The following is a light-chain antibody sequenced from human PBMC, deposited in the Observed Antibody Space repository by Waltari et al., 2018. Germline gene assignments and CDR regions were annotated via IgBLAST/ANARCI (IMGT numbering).Light chain of an antibody. Sequence: QSALTQPRSVSGSPGQSATIPCTGTSSDVGGHNYVSWYQQHPGKAPKLMIYEVSKRPSGVPDRFSGSKSGNTASLTISGLQADDEADYYCCSYAGSYTWVFGGGTKLTVL. J-gene: IGLJ3*02. CDR2: EVS. V-gene: IGLV2-11*01. CDR1: SSDVGGHNY. CDR3: CSYAGSYTWV.